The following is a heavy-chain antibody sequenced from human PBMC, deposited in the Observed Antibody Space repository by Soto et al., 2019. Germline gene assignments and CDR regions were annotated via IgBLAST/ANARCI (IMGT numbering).Heavy chain of an antibody. CDR2: MNPNSGNT. CDR1: GYTFTSYD. Sequence: ASVKVSCKASGYTFTSYDINWVRQATGQGLEWMGWMNPNSGNTGYAQKFQGGVTMTRNTSISTAYMELSSLRSEDTAVYYCARTRMPGIAVAVDMDVWGKGTTVTVSS. D-gene: IGHD6-19*01. CDR3: ARTRMPGIAVAVDMDV. V-gene: IGHV1-8*01. J-gene: IGHJ6*03.